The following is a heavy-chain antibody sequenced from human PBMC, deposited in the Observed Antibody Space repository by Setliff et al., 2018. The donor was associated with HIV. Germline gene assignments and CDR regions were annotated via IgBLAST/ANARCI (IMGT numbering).Heavy chain of an antibody. V-gene: IGHV3-7*03. CDR1: GFTFSNAW. CDR2: TKYDGSES. Sequence: GGSLRLSCAASGFTFSNAWMSWVRQAPGKGLEWVSNTKYDGSESYYVDSVKGRFIASTDNARNSLFLEMNSLRAEDTAVYYCARQAHPRGYYGSAGLFDYWGQGTPVTVSS. D-gene: IGHD3-22*01. J-gene: IGHJ4*02. CDR3: ARQAHPRGYYGSAGLFDY.